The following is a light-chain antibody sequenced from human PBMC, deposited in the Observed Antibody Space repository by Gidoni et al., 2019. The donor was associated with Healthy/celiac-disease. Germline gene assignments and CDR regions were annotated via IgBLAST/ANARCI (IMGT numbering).Light chain of an antibody. CDR3: QQYNKWPLT. J-gene: IGKJ1*01. V-gene: IGKV3D-15*01. CDR1: QSVSSN. Sequence: EIVMTQSPATLSVSPGERATLSCRASQSVSSNLAWYQQKPGQAPRLLMYVASTRATGIPARFSGSVSGTEFTLTISSLQSEDFAVYFCQQYNKWPLTFGQGTKVEIK. CDR2: VAS.